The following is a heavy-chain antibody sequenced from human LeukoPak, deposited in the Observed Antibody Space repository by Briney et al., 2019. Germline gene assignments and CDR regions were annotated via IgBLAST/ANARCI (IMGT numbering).Heavy chain of an antibody. D-gene: IGHD5-18*01. CDR3: ARGAAMVTYYYYMDV. CDR2: IIPIFGTA. CDR1: GGTFSSYA. V-gene: IGHV1-69*01. J-gene: IGHJ6*03. Sequence: SVKVSCKASGGTFSSYAISWVRQAPGQGLEWMGGIIPIFGTANYAQKFQGRVTITADESTSTAYMELSSLRSEDTAMYYCARGAAMVTYYYYMDVWGKGTTVTISS.